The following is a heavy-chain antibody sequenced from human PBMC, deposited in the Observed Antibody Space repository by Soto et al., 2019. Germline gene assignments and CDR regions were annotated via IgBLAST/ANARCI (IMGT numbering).Heavy chain of an antibody. Sequence: GSLRLSCAASGFTFSSYEMNWVRQAPGKGLEWVSYISSSGSTIYYADSVKGRFTISRDNAKNSLYLQMNSLRAEDTAVYYCASLGFASAGYYYYYMDVWGKGTTVTVSS. CDR3: ASLGFASAGYYYYYMDV. D-gene: IGHD3-16*01. CDR2: ISSSGSTI. V-gene: IGHV3-48*03. J-gene: IGHJ6*03. CDR1: GFTFSSYE.